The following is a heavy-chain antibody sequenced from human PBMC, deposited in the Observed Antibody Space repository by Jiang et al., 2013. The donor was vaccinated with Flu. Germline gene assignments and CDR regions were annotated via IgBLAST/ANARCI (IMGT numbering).Heavy chain of an antibody. Sequence: QLVESGGALVQPGGSLRLSCATSGFTFNDYWMSWVRQAPGKGPEWVANIKQDGSEHYYVDSVKGRFTISRDNAKNSLYLEMNSLRVEDTAVYYCVTYGPDYWGRGTLVTVSS. CDR3: VTYGPDY. CDR1: GFTFNDYW. D-gene: IGHD3-10*01. CDR2: IKQDGSEH. J-gene: IGHJ4*02. V-gene: IGHV3-7*01.